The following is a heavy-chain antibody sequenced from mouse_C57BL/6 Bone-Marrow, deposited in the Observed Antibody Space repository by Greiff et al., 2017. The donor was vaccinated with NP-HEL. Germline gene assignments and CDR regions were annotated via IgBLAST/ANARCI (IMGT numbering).Heavy chain of an antibody. V-gene: IGHV5-17*01. CDR1: GFTFSDYG. D-gene: IGHD2-12*01. CDR2: ISSGSSTI. Sequence: EVQLVESGGGLVKPGGSLKLSCAASGFTFSDYGMHWVRQAPEKGLEWVAYISSGSSTIYYADTVKGRFTISRDNAKNTLFLQMTSLRSEDTAMYYCAKGGFTTGFAYWGQGTLVTVSA. CDR3: AKGGFTTGFAY. J-gene: IGHJ3*01.